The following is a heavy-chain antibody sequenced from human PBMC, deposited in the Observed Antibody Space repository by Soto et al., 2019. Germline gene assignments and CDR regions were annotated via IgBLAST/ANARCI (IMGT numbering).Heavy chain of an antibody. J-gene: IGHJ4*02. Sequence: QVQLVQSGAEVKKPGASVKVFCKASGYTFTSYGISWVRQAQGQGLEWMVWISAHNGNTNYEQKLKGRVTTTTDTSTSTAYMELRNLRSDDTAVYYCAREGGLVGATGALDYWGQGTLVTVSS. CDR2: ISAHNGNT. CDR3: AREGGLVGATGALDY. CDR1: GYTFTSYG. V-gene: IGHV1-18*04. D-gene: IGHD1-26*01.